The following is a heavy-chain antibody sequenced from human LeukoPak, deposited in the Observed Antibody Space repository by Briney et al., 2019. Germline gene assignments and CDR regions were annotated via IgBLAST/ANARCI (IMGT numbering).Heavy chain of an antibody. CDR1: GFTFNRYW. V-gene: IGHV3-7*01. Sequence: GGSLRLSCAASGFTFNRYWMSWVRQAPGKELQWVANIKQDGSAKYYVDSVKGRFTISRDNSKNTLYLQMNSLRAEDTAVYYCARAGGYFDWLGFFDYWGQGTLVTVSS. D-gene: IGHD3-9*01. J-gene: IGHJ4*02. CDR3: ARAGGYFDWLGFFDY. CDR2: IKQDGSAK.